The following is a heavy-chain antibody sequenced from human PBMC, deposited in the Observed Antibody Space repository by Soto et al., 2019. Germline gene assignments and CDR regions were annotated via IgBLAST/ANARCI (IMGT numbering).Heavy chain of an antibody. D-gene: IGHD3-22*01. CDR3: ARDSRGTYYYDSSGYSFDP. Sequence: QVQLVQSGAEVKKPGASVKVSCKASGYTFTGYYMHWVRQAPGQGLEWMGWINPNSGDTNYAQKFQGWVTMTRDTSISTAYMELSRLRSDDTAVYYCARDSRGTYYYDSSGYSFDPWGQGTLVTVSS. CDR2: INPNSGDT. V-gene: IGHV1-2*04. J-gene: IGHJ5*02. CDR1: GYTFTGYY.